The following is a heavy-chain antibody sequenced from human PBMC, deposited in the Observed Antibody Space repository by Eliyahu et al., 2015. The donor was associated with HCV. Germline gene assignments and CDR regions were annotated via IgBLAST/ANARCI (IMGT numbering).Heavy chain of an antibody. CDR3: AKVVQGTWIYSGMDV. CDR2: ISGSGGST. V-gene: IGHV3-23*01. CDR1: GXTFSSYA. J-gene: IGHJ6*02. D-gene: IGHD5-12*01. Sequence: EVQLLESGGGLVQPGGSLRLSCAASGXTFSSYAMSWVRQAPGKGLEWVSAISGSGGSTYYADSVKGRFTISRDNSKNTLYLQMNSLRAEDTAVYYCAKVVQGTWIYSGMDVWGQGTTVTVSS.